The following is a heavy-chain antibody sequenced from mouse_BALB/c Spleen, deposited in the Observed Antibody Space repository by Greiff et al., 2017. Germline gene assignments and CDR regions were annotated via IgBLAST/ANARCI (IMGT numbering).Heavy chain of an antibody. CDR2: ISSGGSYT. D-gene: IGHD1-2*01. CDR3: ARDYGYYYFDY. CDR1: GFTFSSYG. J-gene: IGHJ2*01. Sequence: EVKLVESGGDLVKPGGSLKLSCAASGFTFSSYGMSWVRQTPDKRLEWVATISSGGSYTYYPDSVKGRFTISRDNAKNTLYLQMSSLKSEDAAMYYCARDYGYYYFDYWGQGTTLTVSS. V-gene: IGHV5-6*01.